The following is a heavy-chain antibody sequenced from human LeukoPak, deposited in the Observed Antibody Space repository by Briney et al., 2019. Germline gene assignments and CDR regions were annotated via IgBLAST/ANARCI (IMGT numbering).Heavy chain of an antibody. D-gene: IGHD1-26*01. J-gene: IGHJ3*02. CDR3: ARGGGYHAFDI. CDR1: GFTFSSYW. CDR2: INNDEGGT. V-gene: IGHV3-74*03. Sequence: GGSLRLSCAASGFTFSSYWIYWVRQAPGKGLVYVSRINNDEGGTTYADSVRGRFTISRDNARNMVYLQMDSLRADDTAVYYCARGGGYHAFDIWGQGTMVTVSS.